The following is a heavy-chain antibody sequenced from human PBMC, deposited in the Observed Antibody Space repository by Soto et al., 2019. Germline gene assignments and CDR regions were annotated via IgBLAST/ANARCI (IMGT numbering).Heavy chain of an antibody. CDR2: ISAYNGNT. V-gene: IGHV1-18*01. CDR1: GYTFTSYG. D-gene: IGHD6-13*01. CDR3: ARDGRSSSWYFPIYYYMDV. J-gene: IGHJ6*03. Sequence: QVQLVQSGAEVKKPGASVKVSCKASGYTFTSYGISWVRQAPGQGLEWMGWISAYNGNTNYAQKLQGRVTMTTDTSTSTAYMELRSLRSDDTAVYYCARDGRSSSWYFPIYYYMDVWGQGTTVTVSS.